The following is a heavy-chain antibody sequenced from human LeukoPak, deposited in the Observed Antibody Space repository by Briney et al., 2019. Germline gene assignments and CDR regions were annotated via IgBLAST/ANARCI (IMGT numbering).Heavy chain of an antibody. J-gene: IGHJ4*02. CDR1: GFTFSRYA. Sequence: GGSLRLSCAASGFTFSRYAMSWVRQAPGKGLEWVSAISGSGGSTYYADSVKGRFTISRDNSKNTLYLQMNSLRAEDTAVYYCAKDGYCSSTSCYPAPYWGQGTLVTVSS. CDR2: ISGSGGST. CDR3: AKDGYCSSTSCYPAPY. V-gene: IGHV3-23*01. D-gene: IGHD2-2*01.